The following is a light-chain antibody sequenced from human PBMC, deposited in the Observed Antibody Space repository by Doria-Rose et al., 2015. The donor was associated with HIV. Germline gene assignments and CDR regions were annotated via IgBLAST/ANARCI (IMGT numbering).Light chain of an antibody. V-gene: IGKV3-20*01. J-gene: IGKJ1*01. CDR3: HQYASSRT. CDR1: QSVSANY. Sequence: TQSPGTLSLSPGERATLSCRASQSVSANYLAWHQQRLGQSPRLLIYGASSRATDIPDRFSGSGSGTDFTLTISRLEPEDFAVYYCHQYASSRTFGQGTKVEIK. CDR2: GAS.